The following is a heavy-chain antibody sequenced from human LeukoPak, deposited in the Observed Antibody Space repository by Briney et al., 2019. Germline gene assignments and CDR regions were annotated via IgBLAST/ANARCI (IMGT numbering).Heavy chain of an antibody. J-gene: IGHJ4*02. D-gene: IGHD1-26*01. V-gene: IGHV3-30*03. Sequence: GGSLRLSCAASGFTFSSYSMNWVRQAPGKGLEWVAVISYDGSNKYYADSVKGRFTISRDNSKNTLYLQMNSLRAEDTAVYYCAREYSGSHFDYWGQGTLVTVSS. CDR3: AREYSGSHFDY. CDR1: GFTFSSYS. CDR2: ISYDGSNK.